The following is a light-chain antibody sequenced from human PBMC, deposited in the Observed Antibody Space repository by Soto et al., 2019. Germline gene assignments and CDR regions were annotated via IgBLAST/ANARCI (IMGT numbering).Light chain of an antibody. CDR1: SSDVGGYNY. CDR2: DVS. V-gene: IGLV2-14*03. Sequence: QSALTQPASVSGSPGQSSTISCTGTSSDVGGYNYVSWYQHHPGKAPKLMIYDVSTRPSGVSNRFSGSKSGNTASLTISGLQAEDEADYYCSSFTSNNTRVFGTGTKVTVL. J-gene: IGLJ1*01. CDR3: SSFTSNNTRV.